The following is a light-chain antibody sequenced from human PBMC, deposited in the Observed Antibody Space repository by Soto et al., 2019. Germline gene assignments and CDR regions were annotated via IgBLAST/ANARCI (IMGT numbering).Light chain of an antibody. Sequence: QSALTQPASPSGAPGQSITLSRPGTSIDIGSYNYVSWYQQHPGKAPKLMIFDVSYRPSGISDRFSGSKSGNTASLTISGLQPEDEADYYCSSYGASSTLFGGGTKVTVL. CDR1: SIDIGSYNY. CDR3: SSYGASSTL. CDR2: DVS. J-gene: IGLJ3*02. V-gene: IGLV2-14*03.